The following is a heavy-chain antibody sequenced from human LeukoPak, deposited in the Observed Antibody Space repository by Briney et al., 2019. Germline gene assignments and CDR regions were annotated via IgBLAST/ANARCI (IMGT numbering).Heavy chain of an antibody. CDR2: IKQDGSEK. V-gene: IGHV3-7*01. Sequence: GGSLRLSCEASGFTFSSHGIHWVRQAPGKGLEWVANIKQDGSEKYYVDSVKGRFTISRDNAKNSLSVQMNSLRVEDTAVYYCVAGSGWLPDYWGQGTLVTVSS. D-gene: IGHD6-19*01. CDR1: GFTFSSHG. CDR3: VAGSGWLPDY. J-gene: IGHJ4*02.